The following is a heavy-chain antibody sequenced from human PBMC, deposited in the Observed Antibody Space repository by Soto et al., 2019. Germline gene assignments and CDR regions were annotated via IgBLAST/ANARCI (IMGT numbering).Heavy chain of an antibody. CDR2: LSGSGSST. CDR3: AKDRVVGYDSAFDY. V-gene: IGHV3-23*01. J-gene: IGHJ4*02. D-gene: IGHD3-22*01. CDR1: GFTFSNYA. Sequence: GGSLRLSCAASGFTFSNYAMYWVRQAPGKGLEWVSGLSGSGSSTDYADSVKGRFTISRDNSKNTLYLQMNSLRAEDTAVYYCAKDRVVGYDSAFDYWGQGTLVTVSS.